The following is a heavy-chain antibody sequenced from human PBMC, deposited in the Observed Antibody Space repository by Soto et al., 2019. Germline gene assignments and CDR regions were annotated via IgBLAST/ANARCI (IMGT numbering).Heavy chain of an antibody. CDR1: GFTLGDYY. Sequence: PGGSLRLSCAASGFTLGDYYMSWIRQAPGKGLEWVSYISGDGWTTYYAESVKGRFTISRDNAKNSLFLQMNSLRAEDTAMYYCARDYSNKGFDYWGQGTQVTGSS. V-gene: IGHV3-11*01. CDR2: ISGDGWTT. D-gene: IGHD4-4*01. CDR3: ARDYSNKGFDY. J-gene: IGHJ4*02.